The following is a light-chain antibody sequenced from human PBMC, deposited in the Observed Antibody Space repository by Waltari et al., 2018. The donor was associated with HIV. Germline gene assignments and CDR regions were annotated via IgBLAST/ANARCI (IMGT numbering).Light chain of an antibody. Sequence: QSVLTQPPSVSGAPGQRVTISCTGNNSNIGAGYDVHWYQQLPGTAPKFFISDDVRRPSGVPDRVSVSRSGTSASLASTGLQAEDEADYYCQSYDKSLSGSVFGGGTKLTVL. CDR2: DDV. CDR1: NSNIGAGYD. CDR3: QSYDKSLSGSV. J-gene: IGLJ2*01. V-gene: IGLV1-40*01.